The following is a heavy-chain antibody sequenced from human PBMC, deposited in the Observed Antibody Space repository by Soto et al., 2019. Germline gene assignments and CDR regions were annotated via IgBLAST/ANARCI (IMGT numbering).Heavy chain of an antibody. CDR1: GGTFSSYA. J-gene: IGHJ6*02. Sequence: SVKVSCKASGGTFSSYAISWVRQAPGQGLEWMGGTIPIFGTANYAQTFQGRVTITADKSTSTAYMELSSLRSEDTAVYYCARDDSSGYLWYYYGMDVWGQGTTVTVSS. D-gene: IGHD3-22*01. CDR2: TIPIFGTA. CDR3: ARDDSSGYLWYYYGMDV. V-gene: IGHV1-69*06.